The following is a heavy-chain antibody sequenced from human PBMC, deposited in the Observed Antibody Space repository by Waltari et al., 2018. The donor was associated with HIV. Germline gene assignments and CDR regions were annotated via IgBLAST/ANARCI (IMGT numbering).Heavy chain of an antibody. J-gene: IGHJ4*02. CDR1: GSTFSSYA. D-gene: IGHD2-2*01. CDR2: ISYDGSNK. V-gene: IGHV3-30-3*01. Sequence: QVQLVESGGGVVQPGRSLRLSCAASGSTFSSYAMHWVRQAPGKGLEWVAVISYDGSNKYYADSVKGRFTISRDNSKNTLYLQMNSLRAEDTAVYYCARDPQYCSSTSCSYYFDYWGQGTLVTVSS. CDR3: ARDPQYCSSTSCSYYFDY.